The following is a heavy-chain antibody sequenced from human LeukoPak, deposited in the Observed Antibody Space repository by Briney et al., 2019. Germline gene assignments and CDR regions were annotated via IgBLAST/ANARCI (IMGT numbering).Heavy chain of an antibody. J-gene: IGHJ4*02. CDR1: GFIFSSYA. CDR2: VDGGGGGT. V-gene: IGHV3-23*01. D-gene: IGHD6-13*01. Sequence: GSLRLSCAASGFIFSSYAMTWVRQAPGRGLEWVSSVDGGGGGTYYADSVKGRFTISRDNSKDTLYLQMNGLRAEDTAVYFCAKQSAGSAAWYSLHYDFWGQGTLVTVSS. CDR3: AKQSAGSAAWYSLHYDF.